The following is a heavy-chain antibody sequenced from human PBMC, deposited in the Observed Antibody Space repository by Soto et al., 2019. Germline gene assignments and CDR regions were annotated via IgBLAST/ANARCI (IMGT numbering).Heavy chain of an antibody. CDR3: ARDPGGYDI. J-gene: IGHJ1*01. D-gene: IGHD6-13*01. V-gene: IGHV3-7*01. CDR2: MNEDGRAK. CDR1: GFTFSNAW. Sequence: GGSLRLSCAASGFTFSNAWMNWVRQAPGKGLEYVAHMNEDGRAKFYADSVKGRFTISRDNTKNSLYLQMNSLTVEDTAVYYCARDPGGYDIWGQGTLVTVSS.